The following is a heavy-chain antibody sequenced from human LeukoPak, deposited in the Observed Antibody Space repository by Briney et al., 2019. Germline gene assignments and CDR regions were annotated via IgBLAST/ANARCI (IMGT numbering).Heavy chain of an antibody. CDR2: IHCSGST. J-gene: IGHJ4*02. D-gene: IGHD5-18*01. V-gene: IGHV4-59*01. CDR3: ARKPALVSTFDY. Sequence: SETLSLTCTVSGGSMNPYYWSWIRRPPGKGLEWIGYIHCSGSTNYNPSLMSRVTISVDMSKNQFSLKLSSVTAADTAVYYCARKPALVSTFDYWGQGTLVTVSS. CDR1: GGSMNPYY.